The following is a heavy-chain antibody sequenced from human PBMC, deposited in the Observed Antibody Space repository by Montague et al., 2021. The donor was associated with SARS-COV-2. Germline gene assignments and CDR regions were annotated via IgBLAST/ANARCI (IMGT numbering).Heavy chain of an antibody. Sequence: QSVAEVKTPGESLKISCKGSGYSFTSYWIGWVRQMPGKGLEWMGIIYPGDSDTRYSPSFQGQVTTSADKSISTAYLQWSSLKASDTAMYYCARHVGITMVRGVIISDYYYGMDVWGQGTTVTVSS. J-gene: IGHJ6*02. D-gene: IGHD3-10*01. CDR2: IYPGDSDT. CDR3: ARHVGITMVRGVIISDYYYGMDV. V-gene: IGHV5-51*01. CDR1: GYSFTSYW.